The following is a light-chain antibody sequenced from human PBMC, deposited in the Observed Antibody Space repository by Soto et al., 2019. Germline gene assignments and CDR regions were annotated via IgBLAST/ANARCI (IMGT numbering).Light chain of an antibody. CDR3: QQYSSYSRT. Sequence: IQLTQSPSSLSASVGDRVTITCRASQGISSYLAWYQQKPGKAPKLLIYAASTLQSGVPSRFSGSGSGTDFTLTISSLQPEDFATYYCQQYSSYSRTFGQGTKVDIK. V-gene: IGKV1-9*01. J-gene: IGKJ1*01. CDR2: AAS. CDR1: QGISSY.